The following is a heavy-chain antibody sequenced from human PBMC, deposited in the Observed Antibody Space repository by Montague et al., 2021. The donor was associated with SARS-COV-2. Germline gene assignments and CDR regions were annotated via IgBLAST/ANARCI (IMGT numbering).Heavy chain of an antibody. Sequence: SLRLSCAASGFTFRSYWMHWVRQVPGRGPVWVSRIKPDGTSTNYAASVKGRFTISRDNAKNTLSLQMNNLRAEDTAVYYCVRPLWFGDSDYFFESWGQGILVTVSS. J-gene: IGHJ4*02. CDR3: VRPLWFGDSDYFFES. CDR2: IKPDGTST. D-gene: IGHD3-10*01. V-gene: IGHV3-74*01. CDR1: GFTFRSYW.